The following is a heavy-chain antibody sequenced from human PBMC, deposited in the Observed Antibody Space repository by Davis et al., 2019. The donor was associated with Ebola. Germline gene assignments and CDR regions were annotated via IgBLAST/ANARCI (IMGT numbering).Heavy chain of an antibody. D-gene: IGHD2-15*01. CDR2: IYSGGST. Sequence: GESLKISCAASGFTVSSNYMSWVRQAPGKGLEWVSVIYSGGSTYYADSVKGRFTISRDNSKNTLYLQMNSLRAEDTAVYYCASGRVHGAYWGQGTLVTVSS. CDR1: GFTVSSNY. V-gene: IGHV3-53*01. J-gene: IGHJ4*02. CDR3: ASGRVHGAY.